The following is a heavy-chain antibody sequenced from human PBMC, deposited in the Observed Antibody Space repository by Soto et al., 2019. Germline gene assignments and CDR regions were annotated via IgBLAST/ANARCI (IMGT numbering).Heavy chain of an antibody. CDR1: GYTFTSYD. Sequence: ASVKVSCKASGYTFTSYDINWVRQATGQGLEWMGWMNPNSGNTGYAQKFQGRVTMTRNTSISTAYMELSSLRSEDTAVYYCARGRGLLWFGNYYYYYGMDVWSQGTTVTVSS. CDR3: ARGRGLLWFGNYYYYYGMDV. V-gene: IGHV1-8*01. D-gene: IGHD3-10*01. CDR2: MNPNSGNT. J-gene: IGHJ6*02.